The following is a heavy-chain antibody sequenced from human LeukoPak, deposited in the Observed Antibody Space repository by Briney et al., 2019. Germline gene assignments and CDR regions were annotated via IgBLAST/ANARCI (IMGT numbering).Heavy chain of an antibody. CDR3: ARVEYSSGCVDY. CDR2: IYYSGST. Sequence: SETLSLTCTVSGGSISTSSYHWGWIRQPPGKGLEWIGSIYYSGSTYYNPSLKSRVTISVDTSKNQFSLKLSSVTAADTAVYYCARVEYSSGCVDYWGQGTLVTVSS. CDR1: GGSISTSSYH. J-gene: IGHJ4*02. V-gene: IGHV4-39*07. D-gene: IGHD6-19*01.